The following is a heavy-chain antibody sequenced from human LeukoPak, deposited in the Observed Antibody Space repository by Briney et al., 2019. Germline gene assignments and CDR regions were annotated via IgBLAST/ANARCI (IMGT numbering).Heavy chain of an antibody. Sequence: SETLSLTCTVSGGSISSYYWSWIRQPPGKGLEWIGYIYYSGSTNYNPSLKSRVTISVDTSKNQFSLKLSSVTAADTAVYYCARSTPITSNWFDPWDQGTLVTVSS. CDR3: ARSTPITSNWFDP. J-gene: IGHJ5*02. CDR2: IYYSGST. CDR1: GGSISSYY. V-gene: IGHV4-59*01. D-gene: IGHD5-24*01.